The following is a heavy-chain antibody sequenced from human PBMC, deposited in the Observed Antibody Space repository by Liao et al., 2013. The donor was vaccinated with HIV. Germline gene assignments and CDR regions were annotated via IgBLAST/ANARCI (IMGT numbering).Heavy chain of an antibody. J-gene: IGHJ3*02. CDR2: IDASGDI. CDR3: ARDRASDFWTFSSGGDSFDI. D-gene: IGHD3/OR15-3a*01. CDR1: GASISSGDHY. V-gene: IGHV4-61*02. Sequence: QVQVQESGPGLVKPSETLSLTCNVSGASISSGDHYWSWIRQPAGKGLEWIGRIDASGDIYYRPSLKRRVTISLDTSRNEFSLKLISVTAADTAVYYCARDRASDFWTFSSGGDSFDIWGQGAMVTVS.